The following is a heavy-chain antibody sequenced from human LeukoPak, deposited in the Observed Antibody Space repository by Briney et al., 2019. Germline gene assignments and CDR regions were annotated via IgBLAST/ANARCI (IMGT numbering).Heavy chain of an antibody. V-gene: IGHV4-61*01. J-gene: IGHJ5*01. Sequence: SETLSLTCTVSDDSVSSSRYYWTRIRQPPGKGLEWIGYIYHGSATYNPSLESRVTLSMDTPKNQYSLKMTSVTAADTDVYYCAREGGRQWLVSGALDSWGQGTLVTVSS. CDR3: AREGGRQWLVSGALDS. CDR2: IYHGSA. D-gene: IGHD6-19*01. CDR1: DDSVSSSRYY.